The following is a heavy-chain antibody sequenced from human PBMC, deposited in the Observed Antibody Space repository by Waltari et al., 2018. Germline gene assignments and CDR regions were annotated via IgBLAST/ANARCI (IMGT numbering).Heavy chain of an antibody. Sequence: EVQLVESGGGLVQPGRSVRLSCTASGFTFGDYAMSWFRQAPGKGLEWVGFIRSKAYGGTTEYAASVKGRFTISRDDSKSIAYLQMNSLKTEDTAVYYCTRGLIVGAFQDDYWGQGTLVTVSS. CDR3: TRGLIVGAFQDDY. V-gene: IGHV3-49*03. CDR1: GFTFGDYA. D-gene: IGHD1-26*01. J-gene: IGHJ4*02. CDR2: IRSKAYGGTT.